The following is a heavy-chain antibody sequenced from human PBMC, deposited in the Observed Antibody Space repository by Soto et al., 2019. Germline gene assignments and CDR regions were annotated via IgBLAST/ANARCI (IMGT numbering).Heavy chain of an antibody. V-gene: IGHV3-23*01. CDR2: ISGSGGST. CDR3: AKWYYYDSSGYPHDAFDI. J-gene: IGHJ3*02. D-gene: IGHD3-22*01. Sequence: EVQLLESGGGLVQPGGSLRLSCAASGFTFSSYAMSWVRQAPGKGLEWVSAISGSGGSTYYADSVKGRFTISRDNSKTTVYLQMTSRRAEDTAVYYCAKWYYYDSSGYPHDAFDIWGQGTMVTVSS. CDR1: GFTFSSYA.